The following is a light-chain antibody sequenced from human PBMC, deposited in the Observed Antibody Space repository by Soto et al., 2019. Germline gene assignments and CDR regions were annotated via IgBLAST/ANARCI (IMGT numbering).Light chain of an antibody. CDR3: PERCNRPPLT. V-gene: IGKV3-11*01. Sequence: EIVLTQSPATLSLSPGERATLSCRASQSVSSYLVWYQQKPGQAPRLLIYDASNRATGIPARFSGSGSGTDFTLTISRLEPEEFAVYYCPERCNRPPLTVGQGTKVAIK. CDR1: QSVSSY. CDR2: DAS. J-gene: IGKJ1*01.